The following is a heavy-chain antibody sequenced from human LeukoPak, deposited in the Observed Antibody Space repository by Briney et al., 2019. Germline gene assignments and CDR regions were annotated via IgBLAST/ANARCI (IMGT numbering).Heavy chain of an antibody. Sequence: GESLKTSCKGSGYSITSYWIGWVRQLPKERLWWTAIIYPGDCDNRYSPSFQGQVTISADKSSSTAYLQWSSLKASDTAMYYCARLLLDSGSYPGHDAFDIWGQGTMVTVSS. V-gene: IGHV5-51*01. CDR2: IYPGDCDN. D-gene: IGHD1-26*01. CDR1: GYSITSYW. J-gene: IGHJ3*02. CDR3: ARLLLDSGSYPGHDAFDI.